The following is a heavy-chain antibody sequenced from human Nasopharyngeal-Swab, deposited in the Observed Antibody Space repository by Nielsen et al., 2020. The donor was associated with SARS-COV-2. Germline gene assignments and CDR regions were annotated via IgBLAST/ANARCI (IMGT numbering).Heavy chain of an antibody. V-gene: IGHV3-21*01. D-gene: IGHD3-3*01. CDR1: GFTFNNYN. CDR2: IRSSSSYI. J-gene: IGHJ6*02. Sequence: GESLKIHCAASGFTFNNYNFNCVRQAHGKGLEWVPSIRSSSSYIYYADSVKGRFTISRDNAKNSLYLQMNSLRAEDTAVYYCARDGLDYDFWSAYFMDVWGQGTTVTVSS. CDR3: ARDGLDYDFWSAYFMDV.